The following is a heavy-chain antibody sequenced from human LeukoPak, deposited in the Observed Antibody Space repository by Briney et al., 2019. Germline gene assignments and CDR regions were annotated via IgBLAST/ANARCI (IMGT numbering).Heavy chain of an antibody. V-gene: IGHV3-23*01. CDR2: ISGSGGST. CDR3: AKDLYRPQNTYYMDV. Sequence: GGSLRLSCAASGFTFSSYAMSWVRQAPGQGLEWVSAISGSGGSTYYADSVKGRFTISRDNSKNTLYLQMNSLRAEDTAVYYCAKDLYRPQNTYYMDVWGKGTTVTVSS. CDR1: GFTFSSYA. J-gene: IGHJ6*03. D-gene: IGHD2-8*01.